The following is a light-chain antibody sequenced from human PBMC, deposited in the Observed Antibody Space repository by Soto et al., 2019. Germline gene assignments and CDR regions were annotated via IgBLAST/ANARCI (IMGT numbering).Light chain of an antibody. CDR2: DNN. J-gene: IGLJ3*02. Sequence: QSVLTQPPSVSAAPGQKVTISCSGSSSNIGSNYVSWYQQLPGTAPKLLIYDNNKRPSGIPDRFSGSKSGTSATLGITGLQTGDEADYYCATWDSSLSVLFGGGTKLTVL. CDR1: SSNIGSNY. V-gene: IGLV1-51*01. CDR3: ATWDSSLSVL.